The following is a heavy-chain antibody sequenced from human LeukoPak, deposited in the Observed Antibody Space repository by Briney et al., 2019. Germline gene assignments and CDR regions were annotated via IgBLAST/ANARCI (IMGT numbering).Heavy chain of an antibody. V-gene: IGHV3-23*01. J-gene: IGHJ4*02. D-gene: IGHD6-13*01. Sequence: GGTLRLSCAASGFTFSSHGMNWVRQAPGKGLEWVSGISPNGVITYYADSVKGRFTISRDNSKNTLYLQMNSLRAEDTAVYYCAKCGSSSWYGAFDYWGQGTLVTVSS. CDR1: GFTFSSHG. CDR3: AKCGSSSWYGAFDY. CDR2: ISPNGVIT.